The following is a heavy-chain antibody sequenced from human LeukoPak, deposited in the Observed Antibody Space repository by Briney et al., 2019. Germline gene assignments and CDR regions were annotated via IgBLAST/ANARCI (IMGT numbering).Heavy chain of an antibody. D-gene: IGHD4-17*01. V-gene: IGHV3-9*01. Sequence: PGGSLRLSCAASGFTFDDYAMHWVRQAPGKGLEWVSGISWNSGSIGYADSVKGRFTISRDNAKNSLYLQMNSLRAEDTALYYCARNHYGDNGGEWWYFDYWGQGTLVTVSS. J-gene: IGHJ4*02. CDR2: ISWNSGSI. CDR1: GFTFDDYA. CDR3: ARNHYGDNGGEWWYFDY.